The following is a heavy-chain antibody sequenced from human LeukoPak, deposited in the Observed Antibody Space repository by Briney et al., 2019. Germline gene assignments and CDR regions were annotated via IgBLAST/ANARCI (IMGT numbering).Heavy chain of an antibody. CDR3: ARAWSRYCSSTSCYAGDY. Sequence: PGGSLRLSCAASGFTFSSYAMHWVRQAPGKGLEYVSAISSNGGSTYYADSVKGRFTISRDNAKDSLYLQMNSLRAEDTAVYYCARAWSRYCSSTSCYAGDYWGQGALVIVSS. D-gene: IGHD2-2*01. J-gene: IGHJ4*02. V-gene: IGHV3-64*02. CDR2: ISSNGGST. CDR1: GFTFSSYA.